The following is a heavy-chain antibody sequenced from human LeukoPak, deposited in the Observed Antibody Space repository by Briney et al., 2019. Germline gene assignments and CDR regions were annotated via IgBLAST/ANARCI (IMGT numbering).Heavy chain of an antibody. CDR1: GFTFSSYG. CDR3: AKETGYGSGSYYFDY. CDR2: ISGSGGRT. D-gene: IGHD3-10*01. V-gene: IGHV3-23*01. Sequence: GGTLRLSCAASGFTFSSYGMSWVRQAPGKGLEWVSAISGSGGRTYYADSVKGRFTISRDNSKNTLYLQMNSLRAEDTAVYYCAKETGYGSGSYYFDYWGQGTLVTVSS. J-gene: IGHJ4*02.